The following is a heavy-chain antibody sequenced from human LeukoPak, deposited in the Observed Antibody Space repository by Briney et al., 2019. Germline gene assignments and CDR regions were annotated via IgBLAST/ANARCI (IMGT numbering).Heavy chain of an antibody. V-gene: IGHV4-39*01. Sequence: SETLSLTCTVSGASISTGGYYWGWIRQPPGKGLEWIGSVYYSGSTYYNPSLRSRVTISIDTSKNQFSLKLSSVTAADTAVYFCARQGYCSSTSCRGYYFDYWGQGTLVTVSS. CDR1: GASISTGGYY. J-gene: IGHJ4*02. CDR3: ARQGYCSSTSCRGYYFDY. CDR2: VYYSGST. D-gene: IGHD2-2*01.